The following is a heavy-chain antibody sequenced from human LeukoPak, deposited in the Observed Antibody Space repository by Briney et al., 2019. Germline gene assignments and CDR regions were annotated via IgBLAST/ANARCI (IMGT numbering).Heavy chain of an antibody. CDR1: GFTFSSYS. D-gene: IGHD6-19*01. CDR3: ARDVSSGWNLFDY. V-gene: IGHV3-21*01. Sequence: GGSLRLSCAASGFTFSSYSMNWVRQAPGKGLEWVSSISSSSSYIYYADSVKGRFTISRDNAKNSLYLQMNSLRAEDTAAYYCARDVSSGWNLFDYWGQGTLVTVSS. J-gene: IGHJ4*02. CDR2: ISSSSSYI.